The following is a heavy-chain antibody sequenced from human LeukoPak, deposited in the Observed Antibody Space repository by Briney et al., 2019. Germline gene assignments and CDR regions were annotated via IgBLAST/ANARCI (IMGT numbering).Heavy chain of an antibody. CDR1: GYTFTSYD. J-gene: IGHJ5*02. CDR2: MNPNSGNT. D-gene: IGHD3-10*01. CDR3: ARGRYYGSGSYSGDWFDP. V-gene: IGHV1-8*01. Sequence: EASVKVSCKASGYTFTSYDINWVRQATGQGLEWMGCMNPNSGNTGYAQKFQGRVTMTRNTSISTAYMELSSLRSEDTAVYYCARGRYYGSGSYSGDWFDPWGQGTLVTVSS.